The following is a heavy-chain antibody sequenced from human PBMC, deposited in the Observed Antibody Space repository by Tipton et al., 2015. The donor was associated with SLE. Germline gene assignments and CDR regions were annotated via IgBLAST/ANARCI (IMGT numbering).Heavy chain of an antibody. Sequence: TLSLTCNVSAGSIRSGSYFWGWIRQPPGKGLEWIGNIDYGGSTYYNPSLKSRVTISVDTSKNQFSLKLSSVTAADTAVYYCARADGYSYGLDYFDYWGQGTLVTVSS. V-gene: IGHV4-39*07. CDR3: ARADGYSYGLDYFDY. CDR1: AGSIRSGSYF. J-gene: IGHJ4*02. D-gene: IGHD5-18*01. CDR2: IDYGGST.